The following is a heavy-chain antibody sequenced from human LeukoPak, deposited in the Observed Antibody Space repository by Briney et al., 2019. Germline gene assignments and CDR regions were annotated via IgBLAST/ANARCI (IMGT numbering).Heavy chain of an antibody. J-gene: IGHJ5*02. CDR3: AKDPVGYSSSNWFDP. CDR1: GGSIINYY. V-gene: IGHV4-4*07. CDR2: IYSGGTS. Sequence: SETLSLTCTVSGGSIINYYWSWIRQPAGEGLEWIGRIYSGGTSKYNPSLESRVTMSVDTSKNQFSLKLSSVTAADTAFYYCAKDPVGYSSSNWFDPWGQGTLVTVSS. D-gene: IGHD6-13*01.